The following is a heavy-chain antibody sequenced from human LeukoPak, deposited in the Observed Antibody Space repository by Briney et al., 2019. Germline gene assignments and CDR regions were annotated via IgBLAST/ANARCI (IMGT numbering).Heavy chain of an antibody. Sequence: GEALKISCKGSGYSFTSYWIGWVRQMPGKGLEWMGIIYPGDSDTRYSPSFQGQVTSSADKSISTAYLQWSSLKASDTAMYYCATAVVPENFDYWGQGTLVTVFS. CDR3: ATAVVPENFDY. V-gene: IGHV5-51*01. CDR1: GYSFTSYW. CDR2: IYPGDSDT. D-gene: IGHD2-2*01. J-gene: IGHJ4*02.